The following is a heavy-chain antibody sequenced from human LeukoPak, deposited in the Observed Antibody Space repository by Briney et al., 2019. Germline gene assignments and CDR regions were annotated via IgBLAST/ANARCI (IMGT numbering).Heavy chain of an antibody. CDR3: ARAPMAVAGLAFDI. CDR2: IIPILGIA. D-gene: IGHD6-19*01. Sequence: SVKVSCKASGGTFSSYAISWVRQAPGQGLEWMGRIIPILGIANYAQKFQGRVTITADKSTSTAYMELSSLRSEDTAVYYCARAPMAVAGLAFDIWGQGTMVTVSS. V-gene: IGHV1-69*04. J-gene: IGHJ3*02. CDR1: GGTFSSYA.